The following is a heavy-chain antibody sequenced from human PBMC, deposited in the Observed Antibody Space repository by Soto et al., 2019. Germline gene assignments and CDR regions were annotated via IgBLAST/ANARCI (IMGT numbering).Heavy chain of an antibody. CDR1: GLTFSSYG. CDR2: IWYDGSNK. V-gene: IGHV3-33*01. J-gene: IGHJ4*02. D-gene: IGHD6-19*01. Sequence: PGGSLRLSCAASGLTFSSYGMHWVRQAPGKGLEWVAVIWYDGSNKYYADSVKGRFTISRDNSKNTLYLQMNSLRAEDTAVYYCARDAGYSSGWYSDFDYWGQGTLVTVSS. CDR3: ARDAGYSSGWYSDFDY.